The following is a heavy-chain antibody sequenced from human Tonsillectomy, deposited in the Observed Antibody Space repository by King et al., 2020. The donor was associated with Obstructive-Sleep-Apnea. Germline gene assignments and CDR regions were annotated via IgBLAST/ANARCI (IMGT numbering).Heavy chain of an antibody. D-gene: IGHD1-1*01. CDR2: IYCDDVK. CDR1: VFSLSTSVVG. V-gene: IGHV2-5*02. J-gene: IGHJ4*02. Sequence: TLKESGPTLVKPTQTLTLTCTFSVFSLSTSVVGVGWIRQPPGKALEWLALIYCDDVKHYSPSLKSRLTITKDTSKNQVVLKVTNMDPVDTATYFCAHSPRQLAYYFDSWGQGTLVTVSS. CDR3: AHSPRQLAYYFDS.